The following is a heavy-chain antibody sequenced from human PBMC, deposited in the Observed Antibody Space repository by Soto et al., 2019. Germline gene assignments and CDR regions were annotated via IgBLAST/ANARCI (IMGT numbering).Heavy chain of an antibody. J-gene: IGHJ6*02. CDR3: AKDENYYDSSGHALDV. D-gene: IGHD3-22*01. CDR1: GFTFSSYS. CDR2: ISSSNSYI. Sequence: GGSLRLSCAASGFTFSSYSMNWVRQAPGKGLEWVSSISSSNSYIYYSDSVKGRFTISRDNAKNTLYLQMNSLRAEDTAVYYCAKDENYYDSSGHALDVWGQGTTVTVSS. V-gene: IGHV3-21*04.